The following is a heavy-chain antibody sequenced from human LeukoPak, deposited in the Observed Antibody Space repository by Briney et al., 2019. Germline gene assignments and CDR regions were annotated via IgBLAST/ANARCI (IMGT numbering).Heavy chain of an antibody. J-gene: IGHJ4*02. V-gene: IGHV4-59*01. Sequence: PSETLSLTCTVSGGSISSYYWSWIRQPPGKRLEWIGYIYYSGSTNYNPSLKSRVTISVDTSKNQFSLKLSSVTAADTAVYYCARVQNSRRDGYTVDYWGQGTLVTVSS. CDR1: GGSISSYY. CDR2: IYYSGST. D-gene: IGHD5-24*01. CDR3: ARVQNSRRDGYTVDY.